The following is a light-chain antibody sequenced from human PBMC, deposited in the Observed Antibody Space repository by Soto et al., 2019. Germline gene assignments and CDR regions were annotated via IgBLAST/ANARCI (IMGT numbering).Light chain of an antibody. CDR1: QGISSY. CDR2: AAS. V-gene: IGKV1-8*01. CDR3: QQCYSCPPVGWT. J-gene: IGKJ1*01. Sequence: AIRMTQSPSSFSASTGDRVTITCRASQGISSYLAWYQQKPGKAPKFLIYAASTLQSGVPSRFSGSGSGTDFTLTISCLQSEDFTPYYCQQCYSCPPVGWTFGQGTKVEIK.